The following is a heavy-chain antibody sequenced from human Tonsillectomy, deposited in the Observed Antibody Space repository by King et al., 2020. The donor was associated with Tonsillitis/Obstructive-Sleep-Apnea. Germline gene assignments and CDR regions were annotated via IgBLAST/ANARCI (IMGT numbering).Heavy chain of an antibody. D-gene: IGHD4-11*01. CDR3: TTHYSTHYNYGMDV. Sequence: VQLVESGGGLVKPGGSLRLSCAASGFIFNKAWMNWVRQAPGKGLEWVGRIETKTDGGTTGYAAPVKGRFTISRDDSKNTLFLQMNSLKTEDTAVYYCTTHYSTHYNYGMDVWGQGTTVTVSS. J-gene: IGHJ6*02. CDR1: GFIFNKAW. V-gene: IGHV3-15*07. CDR2: IETKTDGGTT.